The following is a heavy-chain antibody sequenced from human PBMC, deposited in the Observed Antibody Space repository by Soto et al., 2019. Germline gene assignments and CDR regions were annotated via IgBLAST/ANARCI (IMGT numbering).Heavy chain of an antibody. CDR2: ISGSGGRT. V-gene: IGHV3-23*01. J-gene: IGHJ4*02. CDR1: GFTFSSYA. Sequence: EVQLLEAGGGLVQPGGSLRLSCAASGFTFSSYAMSWVRQAPGKGLEWVSAISGSGGRTYYADSVKGRFTISRDNSKNTLYLQMNSLRVEDTALYYCAKDLDTSGPWEGYWGQGTLVTVSS. D-gene: IGHD1-26*01. CDR3: AKDLDTSGPWEGY.